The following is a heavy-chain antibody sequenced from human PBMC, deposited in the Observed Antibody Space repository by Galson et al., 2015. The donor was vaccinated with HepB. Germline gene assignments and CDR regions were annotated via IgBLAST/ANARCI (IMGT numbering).Heavy chain of an antibody. V-gene: IGHV1-69*13. J-gene: IGHJ3*02. D-gene: IGHD3-3*01. Sequence: SVKVSCKASGGTLSSYAISWVRQAPGQGLEWMGGIIPIFGTANYAQKFQGRVTITADESTSTAYMELSSLRSEDTAVYYCAIGIRFLEWLLYDAFDIWGQGTMVTVSS. CDR3: AIGIRFLEWLLYDAFDI. CDR1: GGTLSSYA. CDR2: IIPIFGTA.